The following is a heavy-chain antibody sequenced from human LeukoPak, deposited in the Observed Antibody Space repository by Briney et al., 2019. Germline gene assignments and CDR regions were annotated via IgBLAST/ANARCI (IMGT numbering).Heavy chain of an antibody. J-gene: IGHJ6*03. V-gene: IGHV4-61*02. CDR3: ASDGSGSYDYYYYMDV. D-gene: IGHD3-10*01. CDR1: GGSISSGSYY. CDR2: IYTSGST. Sequence: SETLSLTCTVSGGSISSGSYYWSWIRQPAGKGLEWIGRIYTSGSTNYNPSLKSRVTISVDTSKNQSSLKLSSVTAADTAVYYCASDGSGSYDYYYYMDVWGKGTTVTVSS.